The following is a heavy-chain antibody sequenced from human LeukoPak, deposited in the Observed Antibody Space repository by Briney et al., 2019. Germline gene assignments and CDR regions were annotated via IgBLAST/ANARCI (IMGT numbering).Heavy chain of an antibody. J-gene: IGHJ4*02. D-gene: IGHD5-12*01. CDR2: IYYSGST. Sequence: SQTLSLTCTVSGGSVNSGGYSWSWIRQHPGKGQEWIGYIYYSGSTYYNPSLKSRLSISMDTSKNQFSLNLTSVTGADTAIYYCARSGHSGYDFGYWGQGTLVTVSS. CDR3: ARSGHSGYDFGY. V-gene: IGHV4-31*03. CDR1: GGSVNSGGYS.